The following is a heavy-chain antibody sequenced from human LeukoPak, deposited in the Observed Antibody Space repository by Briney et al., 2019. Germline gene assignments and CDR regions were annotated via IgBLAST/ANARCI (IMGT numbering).Heavy chain of an antibody. J-gene: IGHJ4*02. CDR2: INPNSGGT. CDR1: GYTFTGYY. D-gene: IGHD3-22*01. CDR3: ARMFDYYDSSIIDY. Sequence: ASVKVSCKASGYTFTGYYMHWVRQAPGQGLEWMGWINPNSGGTNYAQKFQGRVTMTRDTSISTAYMELSRLRSDDTAVYYCARMFDYYDSSIIDYWGQGTLVTVSS. V-gene: IGHV1-2*02.